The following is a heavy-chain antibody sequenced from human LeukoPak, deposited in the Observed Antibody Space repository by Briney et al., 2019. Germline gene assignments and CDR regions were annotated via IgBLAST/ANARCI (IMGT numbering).Heavy chain of an antibody. CDR2: INPNSGGT. CDR1: GYTFTGYY. CDR3: ARGWVYYDSSGLPIMS. D-gene: IGHD3-22*01. V-gene: IGHV1-2*06. J-gene: IGHJ5*02. Sequence: ASVKVSCKASGYTFTGYYMHWVRQAPGQGLEWMGRINPNSGGTNYAQKFQGRVTMTRDTSISTAYMELSRLRSDDTAEYYCARGWVYYDSSGLPIMSWGQGTLVTVSS.